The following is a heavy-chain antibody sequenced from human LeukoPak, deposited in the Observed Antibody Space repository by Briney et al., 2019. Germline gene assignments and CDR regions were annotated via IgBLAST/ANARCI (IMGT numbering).Heavy chain of an antibody. D-gene: IGHD6-13*01. CDR2: IQSDGTFK. CDR1: GFSFSTYG. V-gene: IGHV3-30*02. J-gene: IGHJ4*02. Sequence: GGSLRLSCAASGFSFSTYGMHWVRQAPGKGLEWVAFIQSDGTFKYYADSVKGRFTISRDSSKNTLYLQMNSLRPEDTAVYYYAKTGRSSWGFFDYCGQGTLVTVSS. CDR3: AKTGRSSWGFFDY.